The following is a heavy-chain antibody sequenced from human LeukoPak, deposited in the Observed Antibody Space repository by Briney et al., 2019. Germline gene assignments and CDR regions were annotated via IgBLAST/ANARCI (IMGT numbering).Heavy chain of an antibody. D-gene: IGHD6-6*01. V-gene: IGHV4-59*01. CDR1: GGSISTYY. CDR3: VRESSGEYFQH. J-gene: IGHJ1*01. CDR2: IYYSGST. Sequence: SETLSLTCTVSGGSISTYYWSRIRQSPGKGLEWIGYIYYSGSTSYNPSLKSRVTISVDTSKNQFSLKLSSVTAADTAVYYCVRESSGEYFQHWGQGTLVTVSS.